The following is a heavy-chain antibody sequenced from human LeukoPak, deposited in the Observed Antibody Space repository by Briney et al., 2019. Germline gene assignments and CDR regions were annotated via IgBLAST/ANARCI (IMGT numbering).Heavy chain of an antibody. J-gene: IGHJ4*02. D-gene: IGHD6-19*01. V-gene: IGHV3-30*18. CDR3: AKDIYSSGSQIDY. Sequence: GRSLRLSCAASGFTFSSYGMHWVRQAPGKGLEWVAVISYDESNKHYADSVKGRFTISRDNSKNTLYLQMNSLRAEDTAVYYCAKDIYSSGSQIDYWGQGTPVTVSS. CDR2: ISYDESNK. CDR1: GFTFSSYG.